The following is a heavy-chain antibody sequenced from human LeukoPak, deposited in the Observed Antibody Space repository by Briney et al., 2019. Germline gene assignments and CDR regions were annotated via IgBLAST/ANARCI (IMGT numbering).Heavy chain of an antibody. D-gene: IGHD6-19*01. CDR1: GYTFTSYG. Sequence: GASVKVSCTASGYTFTSYGINWVRQATGQGLEWMGWMNPNSGNTGYAQKFQGRVTMTRNTSISTAYMELSSLRSEDTAVYYCARAYSSGWYFGDYWGQGTLVTVSS. CDR2: MNPNSGNT. V-gene: IGHV1-8*02. J-gene: IGHJ4*02. CDR3: ARAYSSGWYFGDY.